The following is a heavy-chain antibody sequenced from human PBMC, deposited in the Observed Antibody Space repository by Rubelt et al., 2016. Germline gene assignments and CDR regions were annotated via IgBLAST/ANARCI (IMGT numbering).Heavy chain of an antibody. Sequence: QVQLVQSGAEVKKPGASVKVSCKASGYTFTSYAMHWVRQAPGQRLEWMGWRNAGNGNTKYSQKSHGRVTITRDTSASTAYMGRRSLRSEDTAVYYCARDIYSGSFYGYWGQGTLVTVSS. V-gene: IGHV1-3*01. J-gene: IGHJ4*02. CDR3: ARDIYSGSFYGY. CDR1: GYTFTSYA. CDR2: RNAGNGNT. D-gene: IGHD1-26*01.